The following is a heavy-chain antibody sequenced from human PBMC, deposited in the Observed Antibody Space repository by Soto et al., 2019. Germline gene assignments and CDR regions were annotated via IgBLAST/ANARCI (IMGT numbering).Heavy chain of an antibody. CDR2: IYYSGST. Sequence: QVQLQESGPGLVKPSQTLSLTCTVSGGSINSGGYYWNWIRQHPGKGLEWIGYIYYSGSTYYNPSLQIRFTRAVDASKNLFSLTLSSVTAADTAVSYCARSVLPWGQGTPVTVSS. J-gene: IGHJ5*02. V-gene: IGHV4-31*03. CDR1: GGSINSGGYY. CDR3: ARSVLP.